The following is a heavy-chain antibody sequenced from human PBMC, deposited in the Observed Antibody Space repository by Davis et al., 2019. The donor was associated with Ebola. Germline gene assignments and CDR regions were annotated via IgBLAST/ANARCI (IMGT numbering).Heavy chain of an antibody. CDR1: GFTFSSYA. Sequence: GESLKISCTASGFTFSSYAMHWVRQAPGKGLEWVAFIWSDETRKSYGDSVKGRFPISRDNAKNTLYLEMKTLRTEDTSVYYCARDADTSASYWYYDLWGRGTLVTVSS. D-gene: IGHD3-16*01. V-gene: IGHV3-33*01. J-gene: IGHJ2*01. CDR3: ARDADTSASYWYYDL. CDR2: IWSDETRK.